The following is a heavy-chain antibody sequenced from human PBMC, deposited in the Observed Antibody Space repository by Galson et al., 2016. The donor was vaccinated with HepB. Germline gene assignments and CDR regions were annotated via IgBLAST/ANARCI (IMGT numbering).Heavy chain of an antibody. Sequence: SLRLSCAASGFTFSSYAMNWVRQAPGKGLEWVSGISGSGGSTYYADSVKGRFTISRDNSKNTLYLQMNSLRAEDTAVYFCAKDLWRQQWLVGGFDIWGQGTMLTVSS. CDR3: AKDLWRQQWLVGGFDI. CDR1: GFTFSSYA. D-gene: IGHD6-19*01. J-gene: IGHJ3*02. V-gene: IGHV3-23*01. CDR2: ISGSGGST.